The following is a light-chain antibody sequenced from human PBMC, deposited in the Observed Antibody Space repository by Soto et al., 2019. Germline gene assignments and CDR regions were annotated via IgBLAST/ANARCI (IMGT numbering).Light chain of an antibody. Sequence: QSALTQPASVSGSPGQSITISCTGTSSDVGSYNLVSWYQQHPTKAPKLLIFEGSKRPSGVSNRFSVSKSGNTASLTISGLQAVDEADYYCCTFAGSSTVVFGGGTKLTVL. CDR3: CTFAGSSTVV. CDR2: EGS. V-gene: IGLV2-23*01. CDR1: SSDVGSYNL. J-gene: IGLJ2*01.